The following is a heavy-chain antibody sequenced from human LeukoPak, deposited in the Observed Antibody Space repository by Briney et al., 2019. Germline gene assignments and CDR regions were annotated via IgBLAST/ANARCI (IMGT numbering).Heavy chain of an antibody. D-gene: IGHD6-13*01. Sequence: SETLSLTCTVSGGSINGYYWSWIRQPPGKGLEWIGYIYYSGSTNYNPSLKSRVTISVDTSKNQFSLKLSSVTAADTAVYYCARDRRARGYSYSVGIAAAGRVGYWFDPWGQGTLVTVSS. CDR2: IYYSGST. CDR3: ARDRRARGYSYSVGIAAAGRVGYWFDP. CDR1: GGSINGYY. V-gene: IGHV4-59*01. J-gene: IGHJ5*02.